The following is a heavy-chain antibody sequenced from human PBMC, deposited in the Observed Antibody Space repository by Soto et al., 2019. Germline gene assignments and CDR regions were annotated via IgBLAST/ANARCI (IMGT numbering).Heavy chain of an antibody. CDR3: SRGGGYRYGYWGYYFDY. CDR1: GDSVSSNSAA. Sequence: PSPTLSLTYAISGDSVSSNSAAWNWIRQSPSRGLKWLGRTYYRSKWYNDYAISVKSRITINPDTSKNQFSLQLNSVTPEDTAVDYFSRGGGYRYGYWGYYFDYWGQRALVTVSS. V-gene: IGHV6-1*01. J-gene: IGHJ4*02. CDR2: TYYRSKWYN. D-gene: IGHD5-18*01.